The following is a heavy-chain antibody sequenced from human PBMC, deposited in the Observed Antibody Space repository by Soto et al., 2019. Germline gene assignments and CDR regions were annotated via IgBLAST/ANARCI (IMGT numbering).Heavy chain of an antibody. J-gene: IGHJ4*02. CDR2: IYYSGST. CDR1: GGSVSSGDYY. Sequence: SETLSLTCTVSGGSVSSGDYYWNWIRQHPGKGLEWIGYIYYSGSTYYNPSLKSRITISVDTSKNQFSLKLSSVTAADTAVYYCARVGQQLVSGGYYFDYWGQGTLVTVSS. D-gene: IGHD6-13*01. V-gene: IGHV4-31*03. CDR3: ARVGQQLVSGGYYFDY.